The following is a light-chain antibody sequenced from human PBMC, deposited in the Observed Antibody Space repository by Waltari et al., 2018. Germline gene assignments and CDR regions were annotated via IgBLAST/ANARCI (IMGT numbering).Light chain of an antibody. J-gene: IGKJ1*01. CDR3: QQCNNSPPT. CDR2: DAS. V-gene: IGKV3-11*01. Sequence: DIVLTQSPATMSLSPGERATLSCRASQNVATHLALYQQKPGQAPRLLIDDASNRATGIPARFSGSGSGTDFTLTISSLEPEDFAVYYCQQCNNSPPTFGQGTKVEIK. CDR1: QNVATH.